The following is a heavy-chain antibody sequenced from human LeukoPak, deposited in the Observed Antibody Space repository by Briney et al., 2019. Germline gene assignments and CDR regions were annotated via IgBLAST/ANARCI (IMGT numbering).Heavy chain of an antibody. CDR1: VGTFSNYA. D-gene: IGHD6-19*01. J-gene: IGHJ6*03. V-gene: IGHV1-69*13. CDR2: SIPIFGTA. CDR3: ARGPSHIAVTSYYYYYYMDL. Sequence: GASVKVSCKSSVGTFSNYAISWVRQAPGQGLEWMGGSIPIFGTANYAQKFQGRVTITADESTSTAYIELSSLRSEDTAVYYCARGPSHIAVTSYYYYYYMDLWGKGTTVTVSS.